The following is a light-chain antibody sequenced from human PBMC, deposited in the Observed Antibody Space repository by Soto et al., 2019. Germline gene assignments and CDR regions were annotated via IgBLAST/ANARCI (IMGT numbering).Light chain of an antibody. CDR3: QQYNNWPPYT. V-gene: IGKV3D-15*01. CDR2: GAS. CDR1: QSVSSY. Sequence: EIVMTQSLATLSVSPGERATRSCRASQSVSSYLAWYQQKPGQAPRLLIYGASTRATGIPARFSGSGSGTDFTLTISSLQSEAFAVYYCQQYNNWPPYTFGQGTRLEIK. J-gene: IGKJ5*01.